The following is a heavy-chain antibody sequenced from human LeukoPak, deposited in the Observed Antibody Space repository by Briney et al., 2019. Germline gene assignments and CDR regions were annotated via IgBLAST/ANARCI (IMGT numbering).Heavy chain of an antibody. CDR1: GFTFSSYA. V-gene: IGHV3-23*01. J-gene: IGHJ4*02. CDR3: AKDLQSGWCSWYFDY. Sequence: GGSLRLSCAASGFTFSSYAMSWVRQTPGKGLEWVSAISGSGGSTYYADSVKGRFTISRDNSKNTLYLQMNSLRAEDTAVYYCAKDLQSGWCSWYFDYWGQGTLVTVSS. D-gene: IGHD6-19*01. CDR2: ISGSGGST.